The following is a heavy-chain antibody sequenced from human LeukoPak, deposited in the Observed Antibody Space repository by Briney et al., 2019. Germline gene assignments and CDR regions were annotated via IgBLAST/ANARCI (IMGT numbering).Heavy chain of an antibody. V-gene: IGHV1-2*02. CDR2: INPKSGGT. J-gene: IGHJ4*02. D-gene: IGHD1-26*01. CDR1: GHTFTNYY. Sequence: GASVKVSCKASGHTFTNYYMHWVRQGPGLGFEWMGWINPKSGGTSYPQKFQGRLTMTRDTSISTAYMELSRLGSDDTAVYYCVPSANYYYFDYWGQGTLVAVSS. CDR3: VPSANYYYFDY.